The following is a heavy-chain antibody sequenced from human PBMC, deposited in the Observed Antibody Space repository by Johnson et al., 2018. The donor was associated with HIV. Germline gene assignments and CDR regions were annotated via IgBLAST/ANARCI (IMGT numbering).Heavy chain of an antibody. V-gene: IGHV3-30*04. Sequence: QVQLVESGGAVVRPGGSLRLSCAASGFNFDDYAMHWVRQAPGKGLGGVAVISFDGSNEYYADSVKGRFTISRDNSRKTLYLQRNRLRAEDTAGYRCAREGAWEVRPGAFDIWGQGTTVTVSS. D-gene: IGHD1-26*01. CDR3: AREGAWEVRPGAFDI. J-gene: IGHJ3*02. CDR1: GFNFDDYA. CDR2: ISFDGSNE.